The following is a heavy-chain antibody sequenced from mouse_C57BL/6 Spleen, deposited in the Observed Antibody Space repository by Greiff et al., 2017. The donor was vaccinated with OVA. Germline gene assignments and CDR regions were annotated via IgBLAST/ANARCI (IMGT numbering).Heavy chain of an antibody. J-gene: IGHJ4*01. Sequence: VQLVESGPELVKPGASVKISCKASGYAFSSSWMNWVKQRPGKGLEWIGRIYPGDGDTNYNGKFKGKATLTADKSSSTAYMQLSSLTSEDSAVYFCARIYDGYYGYAMDYWGQGTSVTVSS. CDR1: GYAFSSSW. D-gene: IGHD2-3*01. V-gene: IGHV1-82*01. CDR2: IYPGDGDT. CDR3: ARIYDGYYGYAMDY.